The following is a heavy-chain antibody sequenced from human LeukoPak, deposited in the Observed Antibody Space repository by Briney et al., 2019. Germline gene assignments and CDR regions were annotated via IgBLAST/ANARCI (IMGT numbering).Heavy chain of an antibody. Sequence: GGSLRLSCAASGFTFSSYWMHWVRQASGKGLVWVSRINSDGSSTSYADSVRGRFTISRDNAKNTLYLQMNSLRAEDTAVYYCARDGSSGRANAFDIWGQGTMVTVSS. CDR1: GFTFSSYW. D-gene: IGHD6-19*01. CDR2: INSDGSST. V-gene: IGHV3-74*01. J-gene: IGHJ3*02. CDR3: ARDGSSGRANAFDI.